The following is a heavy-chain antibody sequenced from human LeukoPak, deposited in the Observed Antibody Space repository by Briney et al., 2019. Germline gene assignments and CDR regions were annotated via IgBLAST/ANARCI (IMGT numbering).Heavy chain of an antibody. CDR2: INPNSGAT. D-gene: IGHD6-13*01. CDR1: GYTFTDSY. CDR3: ARGPGGYSSSWYSY. J-gene: IGHJ4*02. Sequence: GSVKVSCKASGYTFTDSYIHWVRQAPGQGLEWMGWINPNSGATNYPQRFQGRVTITRDTSISTAYMELSRLRSDDTAVYYCARGPGGYSSSWYSYWGQGTLVTVSS. V-gene: IGHV1-2*02.